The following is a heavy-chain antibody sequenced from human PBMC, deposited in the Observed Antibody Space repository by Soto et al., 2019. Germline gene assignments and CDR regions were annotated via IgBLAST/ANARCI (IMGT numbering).Heavy chain of an antibody. CDR2: IYYSGST. D-gene: IGHD3-10*01. J-gene: IGHJ6*02. Sequence: SETLSLPCTVSGGFVSRCSYYWSWIRQPPVKGLEWIGYIYYSGSTYYNPSLKSRVTISVDTSKNQFSLKLSSVTAADTAVYYCAREVFSWFGELLDYYGMDVWGQGTTVTVS. V-gene: IGHV4-31*03. CDR1: GGFVSRCSYY. CDR3: AREVFSWFGELLDYYGMDV.